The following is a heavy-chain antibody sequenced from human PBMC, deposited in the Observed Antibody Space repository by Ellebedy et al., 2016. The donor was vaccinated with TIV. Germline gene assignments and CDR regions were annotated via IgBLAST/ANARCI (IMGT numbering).Heavy chain of an antibody. CDR3: ARGVPFCAGASCYSR. CDR1: GFTFSSYE. J-gene: IGHJ4*02. V-gene: IGHV3-48*03. D-gene: IGHD2-15*01. Sequence: GESLKISCAASGFTFSSYEMTWVRQAPGKGLEWISYISSSGSTIYYADSVKGRFTISRQDSDNTVSLQLSNLRPEDTAVYYCARGVPFCAGASCYSRWGQGILVTVSS. CDR2: ISSSGSTI.